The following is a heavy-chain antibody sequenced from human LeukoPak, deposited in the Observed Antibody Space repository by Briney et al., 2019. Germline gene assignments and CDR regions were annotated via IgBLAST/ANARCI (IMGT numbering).Heavy chain of an antibody. D-gene: IGHD3-10*01. J-gene: IGHJ4*02. CDR1: GYTFTSYG. V-gene: IGHV1-18*01. Sequence: GASAKVSCKASGYTFTSYGISWVRQAPGQGLEWMGWIGPYNGNTNYAQNLQGRVTMTTDTSTSTAYMELGSLGSDDTAVYYCARDQDSLVRGVIGYWGQGTLVTVSS. CDR3: ARDQDSLVRGVIGY. CDR2: IGPYNGNT.